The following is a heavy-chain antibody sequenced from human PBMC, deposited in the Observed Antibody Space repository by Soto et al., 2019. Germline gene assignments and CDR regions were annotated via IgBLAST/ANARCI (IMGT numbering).Heavy chain of an antibody. CDR3: TTDVRPATGSDY. J-gene: IGHJ4*02. CDR1: GFTFSKAW. D-gene: IGHD2-15*01. Sequence: LRLSCAASGFTFSKAWMNWVRQAPGKGLEWVGHIKSKTDGGTTDYAAPVKGRFSISRDDLKNTLYLQIDSPKTEDTAVYYCTTDVRPATGSDYWGQGTLVTVSS. CDR2: IKSKTDGGTT. V-gene: IGHV3-15*07.